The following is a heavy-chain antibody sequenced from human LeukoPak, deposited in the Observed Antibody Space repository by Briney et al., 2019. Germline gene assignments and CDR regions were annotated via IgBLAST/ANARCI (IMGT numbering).Heavy chain of an antibody. D-gene: IGHD6-19*01. J-gene: IGHJ4*02. Sequence: ASVKVSCKASGYTFTGYYMDWVRQAPGQGLEWMGWINPNSGGTNYAQQFQGRVTMTRDTSITTAYMELSRLRSDDTAVYYCARDRGIAVAGRDYWGQGTLVTVSS. V-gene: IGHV1-2*02. CDR3: ARDRGIAVAGRDY. CDR1: GYTFTGYY. CDR2: INPNSGGT.